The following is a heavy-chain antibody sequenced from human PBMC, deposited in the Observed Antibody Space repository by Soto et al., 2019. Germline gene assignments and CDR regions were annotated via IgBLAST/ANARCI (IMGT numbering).Heavy chain of an antibody. CDR3: AVDTAVSWKFGP. V-gene: IGHV1-46*01. D-gene: IGHD1-1*01. J-gene: IGHJ5*02. Sequence: ASVKVSFKASGYTFTSYYMHWVRQAPGQGLEWMGIINPSGGSTSYAQKFQGRVTMTRDTSTSTVYMELSSLRSEDTAVYYCAVDTAVSWKFGPWGQGTLVTVSS. CDR2: INPSGGST. CDR1: GYTFTSYY.